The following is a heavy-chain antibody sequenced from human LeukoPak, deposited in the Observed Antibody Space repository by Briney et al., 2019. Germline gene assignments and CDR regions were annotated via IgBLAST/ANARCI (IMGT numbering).Heavy chain of an antibody. CDR3: ARGAVFQGNYDY. J-gene: IGHJ4*02. CDR1: GFTFSSSS. CDR2: ISGESKYI. D-gene: IGHD3-10*01. V-gene: IGHV3-21*01. Sequence: GGSLRLSCAAAGFTFSSSSMNWVRQTPGKGLEWVSSISGESKYIYYADSVKGRFTISRDNAKNSLYLQMNSLRAEDTAVYYCARGAVFQGNYDYWGQGTQVTVSS.